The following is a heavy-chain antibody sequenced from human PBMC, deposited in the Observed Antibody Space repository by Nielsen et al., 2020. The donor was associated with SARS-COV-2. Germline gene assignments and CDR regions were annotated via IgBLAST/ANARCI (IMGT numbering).Heavy chain of an antibody. CDR1: GFTFSSYA. CDR2: ISGSGGRT. Sequence: GGSLRLSCAASGFTFSSYAMSWVRQAPGKGLEWVSGISGSGGRTYYADSVKGRFTISRDKSKNTLSVLMNSLRAEDTAVYYCAKMSPPGIAVGTAEYFQHWGQGTLVTVSS. V-gene: IGHV3-23*01. J-gene: IGHJ1*01. D-gene: IGHD6-19*01. CDR3: AKMSPPGIAVGTAEYFQH.